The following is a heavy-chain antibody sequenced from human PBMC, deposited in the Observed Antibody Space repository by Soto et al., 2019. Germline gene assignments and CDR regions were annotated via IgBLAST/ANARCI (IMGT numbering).Heavy chain of an antibody. CDR1: GFTFSSYA. Sequence: PGGSLRLSCAASGFTFSSYAMSWVRQAPGKGLEWVSALSGSGGSTYYADSVKGRFTISRDNSKNTLYLQMNSLRAEDTAVYYCAKGWRAAAGPDAFDIWRQGTMVTVSS. CDR2: LSGSGGST. V-gene: IGHV3-23*01. J-gene: IGHJ3*02. CDR3: AKGWRAAAGPDAFDI. D-gene: IGHD6-13*01.